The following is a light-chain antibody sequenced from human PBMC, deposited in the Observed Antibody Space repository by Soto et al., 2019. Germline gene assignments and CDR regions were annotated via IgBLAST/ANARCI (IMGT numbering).Light chain of an antibody. CDR3: QQSQSSSWT. CDR1: QSISNS. Sequence: DIQLTQSPSSLSASVGDRVTITCRASQSISNSLNWYQQKPGKAPNLLIYGTSDLQSGVPSRFSGSGSGTEFTLTISSLQRDDFATYYCQQSQSSSWTFGQGTKVEIK. CDR2: GTS. V-gene: IGKV1-39*01. J-gene: IGKJ1*01.